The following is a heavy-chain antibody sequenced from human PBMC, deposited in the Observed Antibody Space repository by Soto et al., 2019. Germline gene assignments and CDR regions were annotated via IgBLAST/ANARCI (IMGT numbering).Heavy chain of an antibody. CDR1: GGSISSGGYY. V-gene: IGHV4-31*03. J-gene: IGHJ6*02. CDR3: ARGPRKDSSGYYYHYYYYGMDV. D-gene: IGHD3-22*01. CDR2: INHSGST. Sequence: QVQLQESGPGLVKPSQTLSLTCTVSGGSISSGGYYWSWIRQHPGKGLEWIGEINHSGSTNYNPSLKSRVTISVDTSKNQFSLKLSSVTAADTTVYYCARGPRKDSSGYYYHYYYYGMDVWGQGTTVTVSS.